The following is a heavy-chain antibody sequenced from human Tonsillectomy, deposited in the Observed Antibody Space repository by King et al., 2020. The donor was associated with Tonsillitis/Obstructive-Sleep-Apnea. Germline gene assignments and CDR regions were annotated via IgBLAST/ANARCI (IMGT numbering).Heavy chain of an antibody. CDR2: ISGDGSST. CDR3: AKDTEPANYDFWSGPDY. Sequence: VQLVESGGGVVQPGGSLRLSCAASGFTFADYAMHWVRQSPGKGLEWVSLISGDGSSTYYADSVKCRFTISRDHSKKSLYLQMNSLKTEDTAVYYCAKDTEPANYDFWSGPDYWGQGTLVTVSS. D-gene: IGHD3-3*01. J-gene: IGHJ4*02. V-gene: IGHV3-43*02. CDR1: GFTFADYA.